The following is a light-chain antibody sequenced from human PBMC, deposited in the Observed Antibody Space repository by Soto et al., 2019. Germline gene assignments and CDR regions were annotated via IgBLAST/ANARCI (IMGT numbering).Light chain of an antibody. Sequence: QSALTQPRSVSGSPGQSVTISCTGTSSDVGGYKYVSWYQQHPGKAPKLMIYDVTKRPSGVPDRFSGSKSGNTASLTISGLQAEDEADYYCSSYAGTYTWVFGGGTKVTVL. V-gene: IGLV2-11*01. J-gene: IGLJ3*02. CDR1: SSDVGGYKY. CDR2: DVT. CDR3: SSYAGTYTWV.